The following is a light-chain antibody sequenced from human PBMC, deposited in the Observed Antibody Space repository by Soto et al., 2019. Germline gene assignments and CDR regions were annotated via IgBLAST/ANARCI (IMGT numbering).Light chain of an antibody. J-gene: IGLJ1*01. Sequence: QSALTQPRSVSGSPGQSVTISCTGTSSDVGSYKDVSWYQHHPGKVPKLMIYDVSERPSGVPDRFSGSKSGNSASLTISGLQAEDEAIYYCCAYADTFYVFGTGTKSPS. CDR2: DVS. CDR1: SSDVGSYKD. V-gene: IGLV2-11*01. CDR3: CAYADTFYV.